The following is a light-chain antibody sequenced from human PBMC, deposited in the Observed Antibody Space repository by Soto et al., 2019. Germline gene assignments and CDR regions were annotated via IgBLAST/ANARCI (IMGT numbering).Light chain of an antibody. Sequence: DIQMTQSPSTLSASVGDRVTITCRASQSISEWLAWYQQKPGKAPKLLIYKASSLESGVPSRFSGSGSGTEFTLTISSLQPDDFATYYCQQYNSYTGMYTFGQGTKLEI. CDR1: QSISEW. CDR2: KAS. CDR3: QQYNSYTGMYT. V-gene: IGKV1-5*03. J-gene: IGKJ2*01.